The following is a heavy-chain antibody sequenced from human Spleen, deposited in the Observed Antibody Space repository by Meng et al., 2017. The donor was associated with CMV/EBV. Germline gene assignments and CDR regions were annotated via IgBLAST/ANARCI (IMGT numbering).Heavy chain of an antibody. Sequence: GGSLRLSCAASGFTFTNAWMSWVRQAPGKGLEWVSVIYSGGSTYYADSVKGRFTISRDNAKNSLYLQMNSLRAEDTALYYCARDSAGNDYWGQGTLVTVSS. CDR3: ARDSAGNDY. CDR1: GFTFTNAW. J-gene: IGHJ4*02. CDR2: IYSGGST. V-gene: IGHV3-53*01.